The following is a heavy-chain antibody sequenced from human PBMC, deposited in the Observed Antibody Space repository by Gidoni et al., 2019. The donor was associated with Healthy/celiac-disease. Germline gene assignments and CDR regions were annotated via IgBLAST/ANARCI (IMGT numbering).Heavy chain of an antibody. CDR3: ARTMIWPRGAFDI. CDR1: GGSISSSSYY. D-gene: IGHD3-22*01. Sequence: QLQLQESGPGLVKPSETLSLTCTVSGGSISSSSYYWGWIRQPPGKGLEWIGSIYYSGSTYYNPSLKSRVTISVDTSKNQFSLKLSSVTAADTAVYYCARTMIWPRGAFDIWGQGTMVTVSS. V-gene: IGHV4-39*01. J-gene: IGHJ3*02. CDR2: IYYSGST.